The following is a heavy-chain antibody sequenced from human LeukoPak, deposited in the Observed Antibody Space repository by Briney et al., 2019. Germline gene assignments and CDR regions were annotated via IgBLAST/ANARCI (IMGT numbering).Heavy chain of an antibody. Sequence: GGSLRLSCAASGSTFSSYSMNWVRQAPGKGLEWVSYISSSSSTIYYADSVKGRFTISRDNAKNSLYLQMNSLRAEDTAVYYCAREKGYSSIWFDPWGQGTLVTVSS. V-gene: IGHV3-48*04. CDR1: GSTFSSYS. CDR2: ISSSSSTI. J-gene: IGHJ5*02. D-gene: IGHD6-19*01. CDR3: AREKGYSSIWFDP.